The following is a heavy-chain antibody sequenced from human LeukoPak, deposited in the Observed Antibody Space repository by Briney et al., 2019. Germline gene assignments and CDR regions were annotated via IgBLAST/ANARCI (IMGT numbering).Heavy chain of an antibody. CDR3: PRDLSGSRVGGYFDY. CDR2: MNPNSGNT. J-gene: IGHJ4*02. D-gene: IGHD1-26*01. Sequence: ASVKVSCKASGCTFTSYDINWVRQATGQGLEWMGWMNPNSGNTGYAQKFQGRVTIARNTSISTAYVELSSLRSTDTAVYYCPRDLSGSRVGGYFDYWGQGTLVTVSS. CDR1: GCTFTSYD. V-gene: IGHV1-8*03.